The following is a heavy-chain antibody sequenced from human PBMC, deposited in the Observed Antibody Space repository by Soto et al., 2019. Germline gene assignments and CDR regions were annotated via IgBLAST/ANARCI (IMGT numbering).Heavy chain of an antibody. D-gene: IGHD6-6*01. CDR1: GGSFSGYY. Sequence: SETLSLTCAVYGGSFSGYYWSWIRQPPGKGLEWIGEINHSGSTNYNPSLKSRVTISVDTSKNQFSLKLSSVTAADTAVYYCARQRSSSSGGRSMDVWGQGTTVTVSS. CDR2: INHSGST. V-gene: IGHV4-34*01. J-gene: IGHJ6*02. CDR3: ARQRSSSSGGRSMDV.